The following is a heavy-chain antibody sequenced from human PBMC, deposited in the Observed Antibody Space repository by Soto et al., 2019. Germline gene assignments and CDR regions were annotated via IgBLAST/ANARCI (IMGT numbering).Heavy chain of an antibody. CDR3: ARDRQLAAAGTFFDY. D-gene: IGHD6-13*01. CDR2: ISGYNGDT. J-gene: IGHJ4*02. V-gene: IGHV1-18*01. Sequence: QVQLVQSGAEVRQPGASVKVSCKASGYTFSTYGISWVRQAPGQGLEWMGWISGYNGDTNYAQKVQGRLTMTTDTSTRTAYMELRILRSDDTAVYYCARDRQLAAAGTFFDYWGQGTLVTVSS. CDR1: GYTFSTYG.